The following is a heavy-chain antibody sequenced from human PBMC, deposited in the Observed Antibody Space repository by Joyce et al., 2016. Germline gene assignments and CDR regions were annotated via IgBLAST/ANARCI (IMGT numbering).Heavy chain of an antibody. V-gene: IGHV4-34*02. Sequence: QVQLQQWGAGLLKPSETLSLTCSVYGASFTLYPYWFSWIRQSPEKGLEWIGEIHYTGATNYNPSFKSRVTMSVDTSKSQFFLTLTSMTAADTAVYYCARGTDYVWVSPWGQGTLVTVSS. CDR3: ARGTDYVWVSP. J-gene: IGHJ4*02. CDR2: IHYTGAT. D-gene: IGHD3-16*01. CDR1: GASFTLYPYW.